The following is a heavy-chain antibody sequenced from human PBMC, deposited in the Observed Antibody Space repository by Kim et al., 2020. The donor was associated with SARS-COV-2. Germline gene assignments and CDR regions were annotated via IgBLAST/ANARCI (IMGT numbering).Heavy chain of an antibody. CDR2: IYYSGST. J-gene: IGHJ4*02. D-gene: IGHD4-17*01. V-gene: IGHV4-39*01. CDR1: GGSISSSSYY. Sequence: SETLSLTCTVSGGSISSSSYYWGWIRQPPGKGLEWIGSIYYSGSTYYNPSLKSRVTISVDTSKNQFSLKLSSVTAADTAVYYCARPRSTGDYDGGYYFDYWGQGTLVTVSS. CDR3: ARPRSTGDYDGGYYFDY.